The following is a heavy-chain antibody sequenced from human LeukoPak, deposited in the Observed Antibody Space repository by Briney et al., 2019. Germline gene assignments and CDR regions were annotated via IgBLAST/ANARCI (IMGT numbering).Heavy chain of an antibody. Sequence: HAGGSLRLSCAASGFTFSDYGIHWVRQAPGKGLEWVAVIWSDGSNKYYADPVKGRFTISRDNSKKTLYLQMNSLRVEDTAVYYCVRASGSFDYWGQGTLVTVSS. CDR3: VRASGSFDY. V-gene: IGHV3-33*01. J-gene: IGHJ4*02. CDR2: IWSDGSNK. D-gene: IGHD3-10*01. CDR1: GFTFSDYG.